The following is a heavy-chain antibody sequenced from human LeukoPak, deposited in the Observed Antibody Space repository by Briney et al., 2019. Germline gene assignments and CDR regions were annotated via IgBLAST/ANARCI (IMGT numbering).Heavy chain of an antibody. V-gene: IGHV3-7*03. CDR3: VRGKGDDY. J-gene: IGHJ4*02. D-gene: IGHD3-16*01. CDR1: GFIFSGLW. CDR2: IKQDGTEK. Sequence: GGSLRLSCAASGFIFSGLWMTWVRQAPGKGLEWVANIKQDGTEKYYVDSVKGRFTISRDNAKNSPYLQMNSLRVEDTAVYYCVRGKGDDYWGQGTLVTVSS.